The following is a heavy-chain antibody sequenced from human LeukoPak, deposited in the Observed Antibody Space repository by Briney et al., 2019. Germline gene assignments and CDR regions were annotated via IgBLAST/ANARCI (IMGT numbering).Heavy chain of an antibody. CDR3: ARYGSISRCLYYYHMDV. CDR2: ISSGSSYI. CDR1: GFTFITYS. D-gene: IGHD2-2*01. J-gene: IGHJ6*03. Sequence: GGSLRLSCATSGFTFITYSMNWVRQAPGKGLEWVSSISSGSSYIYYADSVKGRFTISRDDAKNSLYLQMNSLRAEDTAVYYYARYGSISRCLYYYHMDVWGKGTTVTVYS. V-gene: IGHV3-21*01.